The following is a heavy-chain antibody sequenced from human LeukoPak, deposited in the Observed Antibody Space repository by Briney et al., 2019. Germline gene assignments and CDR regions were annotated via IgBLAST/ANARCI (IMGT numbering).Heavy chain of an antibody. CDR3: ARVPRRSTVGTLPYFHYYMDV. D-gene: IGHD1-26*01. CDR1: GDSVSSGSND. Sequence: SETLSLTCTVSGDSVSSGSNDWSWIRQPAGKGLEWIGRIYNSWTTNYNPSLKSRVTISVDTSKNQFSLKLSSVTAADTAVYYCARVPRRSTVGTLPYFHYYMDVWGKGTAVIVSS. V-gene: IGHV4-61*02. CDR2: IYNSWTT. J-gene: IGHJ6*03.